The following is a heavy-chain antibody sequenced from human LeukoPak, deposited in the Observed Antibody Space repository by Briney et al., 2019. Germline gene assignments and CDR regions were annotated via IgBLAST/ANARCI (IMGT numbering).Heavy chain of an antibody. V-gene: IGHV4-59*01. CDR3: ARGMNSGWSYWFDP. Sequence: PSETLSLTCTVSGGSISSYYWSWIRQPPGKGLEWIGYIYYSGSTNYNLSLKSRVTISVDTSKNQFSLKLSSETAADTAVYCCARGMNSGWSYWFDPWGQGTLVTVSS. J-gene: IGHJ5*02. D-gene: IGHD6-19*01. CDR2: IYYSGST. CDR1: GGSISSYY.